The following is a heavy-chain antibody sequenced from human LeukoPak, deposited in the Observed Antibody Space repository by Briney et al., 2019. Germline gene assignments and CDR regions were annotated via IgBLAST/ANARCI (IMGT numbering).Heavy chain of an antibody. V-gene: IGHV3-11*01. CDR3: ARDVDKYYYGSSAYPAIGY. D-gene: IGHD3-22*01. CDR1: GFTFSDYY. Sequence: GGSLRLSCAASGFTFSDYYVSWIRQAPGKGLEWISHISSGGTTIKFADSVKGRFTISRDNAKNSLYLQMNSLRAEDTAVYYCARDVDKYYYGSSAYPAIGYWGQGTLVTVSS. J-gene: IGHJ4*02. CDR2: ISSGGTTI.